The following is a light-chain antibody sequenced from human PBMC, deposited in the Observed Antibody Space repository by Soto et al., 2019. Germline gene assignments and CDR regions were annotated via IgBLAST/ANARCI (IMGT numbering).Light chain of an antibody. J-gene: IGKJ1*01. CDR2: GTS. CDR1: QTVGSDY. V-gene: IGKV3-20*01. Sequence: EIVLTQPPGTRSLSPGESATLSCRASQTVGSDYLAWYQQRPGQAPRLLIYGTSSRATGIPDRFSGSGSGTDFTLTISRLEPEDFAVYYCQQYRTSAQTFGQGTKVEIK. CDR3: QQYRTSAQT.